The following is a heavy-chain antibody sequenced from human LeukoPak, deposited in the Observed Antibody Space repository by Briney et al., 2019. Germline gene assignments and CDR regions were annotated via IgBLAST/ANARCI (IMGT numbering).Heavy chain of an antibody. D-gene: IGHD6-13*01. J-gene: IGHJ4*02. Sequence: GGSLRLSCAASGFTFTNYAMSWVRQAPGKGLEWVSTISGSGGTTHYADPVKGRFTISRDNSKNTLSLQMNSLRAEDTAVYYCAKGGSSWYYFDYWGQGTLVTVSS. CDR3: AKGGSSWYYFDY. V-gene: IGHV3-23*01. CDR2: ISGSGGTT. CDR1: GFTFTNYA.